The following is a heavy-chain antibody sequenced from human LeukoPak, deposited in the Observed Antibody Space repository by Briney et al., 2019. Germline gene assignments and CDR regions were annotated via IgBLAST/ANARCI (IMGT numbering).Heavy chain of an antibody. Sequence: GGSLRLSCAASGFTFSSYAMRWVRQAPGKGLEWVSGISGSGGSTNYADSVKGRFTISRDNSKNTLYLQMNSLRAEDTAVYYCAKGDFWSGFDPWGQGTLVTVSS. V-gene: IGHV3-23*01. J-gene: IGHJ5*02. CDR2: ISGSGGST. D-gene: IGHD3-3*01. CDR3: AKGDFWSGFDP. CDR1: GFTFSSYA.